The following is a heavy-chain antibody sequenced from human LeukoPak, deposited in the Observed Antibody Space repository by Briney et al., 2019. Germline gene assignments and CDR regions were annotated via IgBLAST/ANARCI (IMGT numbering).Heavy chain of an antibody. V-gene: IGHV4-34*01. CDR2: INHSGST. Sequence: SETLSLTCAVYGGSFSGYYWSWIRQPPGKGLEWIGEINHSGSTNYNPSLKSRVTISVDTSKNQFSLKLSSVTAADTAVYYCARADRPYCSGGSCSGWFDPWGQGTLVTVSS. D-gene: IGHD2-15*01. CDR1: GGSFSGYY. J-gene: IGHJ5*02. CDR3: ARADRPYCSGGSCSGWFDP.